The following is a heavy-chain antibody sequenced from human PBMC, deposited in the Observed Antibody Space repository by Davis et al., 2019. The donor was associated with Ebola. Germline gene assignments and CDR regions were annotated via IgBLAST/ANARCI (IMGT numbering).Heavy chain of an antibody. CDR3: ARGYGAA. D-gene: IGHD5-18*01. CDR1: GASITSNNW. CDR2: IRPGGNT. J-gene: IGHJ4*02. Sequence: PSETLSLTCAVTGASITSNNWWTWFRQSPEKGLEWLGQIRPGGNTNYNPSLQSRVTMSLDTSNNAFSLDVASVTAADTAVYYCARGYGAAWGQGTLVIVSS. V-gene: IGHV4-4*02.